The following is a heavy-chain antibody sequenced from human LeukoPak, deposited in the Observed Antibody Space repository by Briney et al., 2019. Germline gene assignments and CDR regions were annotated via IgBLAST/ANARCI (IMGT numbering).Heavy chain of an antibody. J-gene: IGHJ3*02. D-gene: IGHD2-15*01. CDR1: GYTFTGYY. Sequence: EASVKVSCKASGYTFTGYYMHWVRQAPGQGLEWMGWINSNSGGVHYAQNFQGRVTMTRDTSISTAYTDLTRLRYDGTAVYFCARYLAAPYDAFDIWGQGTMVTVSS. CDR2: INSNSGGV. V-gene: IGHV1-2*02. CDR3: ARYLAAPYDAFDI.